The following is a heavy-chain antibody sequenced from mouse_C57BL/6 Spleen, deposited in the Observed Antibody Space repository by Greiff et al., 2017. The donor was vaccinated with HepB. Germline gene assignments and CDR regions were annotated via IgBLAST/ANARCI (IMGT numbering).Heavy chain of an antibody. CDR2: IYPGSGNT. D-gene: IGHD2-4*01. V-gene: IGHV1-66*01. CDR3: SRIYYDYLAY. J-gene: IGHJ3*01. Sequence: VQLQQSGPELVKPGASVKISCKASGYSFTSYYIHWVKQRPGQGLEWIGWIYPGSGNTKYNEKFKGKATLTADTSSSTAYMQLSSLTSEDSAVYYCSRIYYDYLAYWGQGTLVTVSA. CDR1: GYSFTSYY.